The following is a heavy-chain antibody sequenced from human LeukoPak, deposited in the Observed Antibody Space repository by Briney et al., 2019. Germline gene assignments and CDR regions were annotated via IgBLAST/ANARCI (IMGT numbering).Heavy chain of an antibody. Sequence: PSETLSLTCTVSGGSISSYYWSWIRQPPGKGLEWIGYIYYSGSTYYNPSLKSRVTIPVDTSKTQFSLKLSSVPAADTAVYYCARVHSYYDSSGPPRWFAPWGQGTLVTVSS. CDR2: IYYSGST. CDR3: ARVHSYYDSSGPPRWFAP. V-gene: IGHV4-59*06. D-gene: IGHD3-22*01. CDR1: GGSISSYY. J-gene: IGHJ5*02.